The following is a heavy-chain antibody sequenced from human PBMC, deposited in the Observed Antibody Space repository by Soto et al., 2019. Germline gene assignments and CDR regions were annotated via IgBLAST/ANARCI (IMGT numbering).Heavy chain of an antibody. V-gene: IGHV4-61*01. CDR3: ARGYSHYAH. J-gene: IGHJ4*02. D-gene: IGHD4-4*01. Sequence: TSETLSLTCTVSGGSVSRDSNFWSWIRQPPGKGLEWIGYIYYSGPSRYNPSLESRVTISIDSSKNQVSLTLTSVTAADTAVYYCARGYSHYAHWGRGTLVTVSS. CDR2: IYYSGPS. CDR1: GGSVSRDSNF.